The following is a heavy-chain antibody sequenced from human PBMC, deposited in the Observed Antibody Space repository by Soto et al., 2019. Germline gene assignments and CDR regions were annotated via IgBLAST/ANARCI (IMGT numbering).Heavy chain of an antibody. CDR3: AKSAAAGTWTLGH. Sequence: QTGGSLRLSCAASGFTFSSYAMTWVRQAPGKGLEWVSGIGGGAITYYADSVKGRFTISRDTSMDTLFLQMNSLRVEDTAVYYCAKSAAAGTWTLGHWGQGTLVTVSS. V-gene: IGHV3-23*01. J-gene: IGHJ4*02. D-gene: IGHD6-13*01. CDR1: GFTFSSYA. CDR2: IGGGAIT.